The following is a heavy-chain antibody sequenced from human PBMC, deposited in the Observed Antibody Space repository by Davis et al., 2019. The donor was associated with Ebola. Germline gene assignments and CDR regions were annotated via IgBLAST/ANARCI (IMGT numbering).Heavy chain of an antibody. D-gene: IGHD3-9*01. CDR1: GFSFSDYY. J-gene: IGHJ4*02. Sequence: GGSLRLSCVVSGFSFSDYYMDWVRQAPGKGLEWVSYISSSSSYIYYADSVKGRFTISRDNAKNSLYLQMNSLRAEDTAVYYCARVPTSSEAWLKKGGYWGQGTLVTVSS. CDR2: ISSSSSYI. CDR3: ARVPTSSEAWLKKGGY. V-gene: IGHV3-21*05.